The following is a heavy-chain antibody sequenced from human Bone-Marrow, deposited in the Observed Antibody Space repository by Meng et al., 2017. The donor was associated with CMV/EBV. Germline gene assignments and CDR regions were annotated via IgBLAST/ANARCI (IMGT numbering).Heavy chain of an antibody. CDR2: IYSGGST. D-gene: IGHD4-11*01. V-gene: IGHV3-53*01. CDR3: ASSYSNYGYYYYGMDV. CDR1: GGSISSSTYY. Sequence: ETLSLTCTVSGGSISSSTYYWAWIRQPPGKGLEWVSVIYSGGSTYYADSVKGRFTISRDNSKNTLYLQMNSLRAEDTAVYYCASSYSNYGYYYYGMDVWGQGTTVTVSS. J-gene: IGHJ6*02.